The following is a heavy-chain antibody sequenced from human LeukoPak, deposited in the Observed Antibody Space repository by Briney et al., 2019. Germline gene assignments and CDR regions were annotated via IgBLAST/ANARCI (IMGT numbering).Heavy chain of an antibody. V-gene: IGHV1-2*02. J-gene: IGHJ6*03. Sequence: ASVKVSCKASGYTFTGYYMHWVRQAPGQGLEWMGWINPNSGGTNYAQKFQGRVTMTRDTSISTAYMELSRLRSDDTAVYYCARESRGYYYGSGYYYMDVWGKGTTVTVSS. CDR3: ARESRGYYYGSGYYYMDV. CDR1: GYTFTGYY. CDR2: INPNSGGT. D-gene: IGHD3-10*01.